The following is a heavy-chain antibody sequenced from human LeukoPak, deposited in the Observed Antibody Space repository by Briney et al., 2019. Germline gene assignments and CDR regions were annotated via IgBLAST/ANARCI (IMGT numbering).Heavy chain of an antibody. CDR2: IKEDGSEK. V-gene: IGHV3-7*01. CDR1: GFLFSRYW. Sequence: GGSLRLSXAASGFLFSRYWMSWVRQAPGKGMEWVANIKEDGSEKYYVESMKGRFTISRDNVKNSLYLQINSLRAEDTAVYYCARDSFETDIDYWGQGTLVTVSS. J-gene: IGHJ4*02. D-gene: IGHD1-14*01. CDR3: ARDSFETDIDY.